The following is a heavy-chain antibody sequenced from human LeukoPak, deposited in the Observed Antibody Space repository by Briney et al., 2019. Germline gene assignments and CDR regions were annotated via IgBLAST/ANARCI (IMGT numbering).Heavy chain of an antibody. Sequence: GGSLRLSCAASEFNVSSQYMNWVRQAPGKGLDWVSVVYTGGRTYYADSVKGRFTVSRDNARNTLYLQMNSLRAEDTAVYYCARDPYYYMDVWGKGTTVTIS. V-gene: IGHV3-53*01. CDR2: VYTGGRT. CDR3: ARDPYYYMDV. J-gene: IGHJ6*03. CDR1: EFNVSSQY. D-gene: IGHD3-16*01.